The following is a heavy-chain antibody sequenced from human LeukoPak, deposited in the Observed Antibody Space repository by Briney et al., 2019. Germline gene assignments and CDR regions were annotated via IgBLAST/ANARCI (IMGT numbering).Heavy chain of an antibody. D-gene: IGHD3-22*01. J-gene: IGHJ4*02. CDR1: GFTFDDNG. CDR2: INWNGGST. CDR3: ARGSSDSSGYYLDY. Sequence: GGSLRLSCAASGFTFDDNGMSWVRQAPGKGLEWVSGINWNGGSTGYADSVKGRFTISRDNAKNSLYLQMNSLRAEDTALYHCARGSSDSSGYYLDYWGQGTLVTVSS. V-gene: IGHV3-20*01.